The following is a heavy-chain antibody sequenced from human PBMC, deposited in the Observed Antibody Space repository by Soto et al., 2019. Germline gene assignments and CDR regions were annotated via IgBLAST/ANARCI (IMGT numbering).Heavy chain of an antibody. J-gene: IGHJ4*02. CDR3: ARDKITGLFDY. Sequence: GGSLRLSCAASGFTFSSYAMSWVRQAPGKGLEWMANIKQDGSEKYYVDSVKGRFTISRDNAKNSLYLQMNSLRAEDTAVYYCARDKITGLFDYWGQGTLVTVSS. D-gene: IGHD2-8*02. CDR1: GFTFSSYA. V-gene: IGHV3-7*01. CDR2: IKQDGSEK.